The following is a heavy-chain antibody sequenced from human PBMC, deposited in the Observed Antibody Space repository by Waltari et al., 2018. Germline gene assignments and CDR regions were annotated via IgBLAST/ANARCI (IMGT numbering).Heavy chain of an antibody. D-gene: IGHD1-26*01. CDR1: GGTFSSYA. CDR2: IIPIIGTA. V-gene: IGHV1-69*05. J-gene: IGHJ6*03. Sequence: QVQLVQSGAEVKKPGSSVKVSCQASGGTFSSYAISWVRQAPGQGLEWMGGIIPIIGTANYAQKFQGRVTITTDESTSTAYMELSSLRSEDTAVYYCASEGSGSYYDYYYMDVWGKGTTVTVSS. CDR3: ASEGSGSYYDYYYMDV.